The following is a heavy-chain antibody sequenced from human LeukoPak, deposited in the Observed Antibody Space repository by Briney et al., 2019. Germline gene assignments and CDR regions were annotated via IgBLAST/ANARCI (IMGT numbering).Heavy chain of an antibody. D-gene: IGHD1-14*01. J-gene: IGHJ4*02. CDR2: IYYSGTT. V-gene: IGHV4-4*02. CDR3: ARQNPGADY. CDR1: GGSISSSNR. Sequence: PSGTLSLTCAVSGGSISSSNRWSWVRQPPGKGLEWIGSIYYSGTTNYNPSLKSRVAISVDTSKNQFSLKLISVTAADTAVYYCARQNPGADYWGQGTLVTVSS.